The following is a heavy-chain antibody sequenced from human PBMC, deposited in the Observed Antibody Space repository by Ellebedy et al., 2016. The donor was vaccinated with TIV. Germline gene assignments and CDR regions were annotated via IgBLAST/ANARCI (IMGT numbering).Heavy chain of an antibody. J-gene: IGHJ5*02. D-gene: IGHD5-12*01. V-gene: IGHV3-48*04. Sequence: GESLKISCATSGFTFTSHSMNWVRQAPGKGLEWIAFISVGGGNIYYADSVRGRFTISRDNAKNSLYLQMNSLTVDDTAVYYWARSAVPGYESFNWFDPWGQGTLVTVSS. CDR1: GFTFTSHS. CDR2: ISVGGGNI. CDR3: ARSAVPGYESFNWFDP.